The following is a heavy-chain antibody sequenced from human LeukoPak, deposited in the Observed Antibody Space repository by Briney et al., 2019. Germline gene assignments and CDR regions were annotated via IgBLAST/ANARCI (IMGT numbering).Heavy chain of an antibody. CDR3: ARSLTGYYDSSGF. Sequence: ASVKVSCKASGYTFTSYYMHWVRQAPGQGLEWMGIINPSGGTTSYAQKFQGRVTMTRDTSTSTIYMELSSLRSGDTAVYYCARSLTGYYDSSGFWGQGTLVTVSS. V-gene: IGHV1-46*01. CDR2: INPSGGTT. D-gene: IGHD3-22*01. J-gene: IGHJ4*02. CDR1: GYTFTSYY.